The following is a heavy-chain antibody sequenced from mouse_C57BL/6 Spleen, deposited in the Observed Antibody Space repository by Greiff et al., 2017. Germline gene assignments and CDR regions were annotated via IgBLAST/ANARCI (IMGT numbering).Heavy chain of an antibody. CDR3: AFITTVVYFDY. J-gene: IGHJ2*01. V-gene: IGHV1-64*01. D-gene: IGHD1-1*01. CDR1: GYTFTSYW. Sequence: QVQLQQPGAELVKPGASVKLSCKASGYTFTSYWMHWVKQRPGQGLEWIGMIHPNSGSTNYNEKFKSKATLTVDKSSSTAYMQLSSLTSEDSAVYYCAFITTVVYFDYWGQGTTLTVSS. CDR2: IHPNSGST.